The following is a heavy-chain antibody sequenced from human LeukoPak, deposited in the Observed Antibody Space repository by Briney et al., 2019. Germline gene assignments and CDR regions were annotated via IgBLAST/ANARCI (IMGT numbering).Heavy chain of an antibody. CDR2: IYPTGTT. J-gene: IGHJ4*02. CDR1: TGSINSYY. CDR3: GRQGYTASYYFVDY. Sequence: SETLSLTCTVSTGSINSYYWGWVRQPAGKGLERIGRIYPTGTTNYSPSFKSRLTMSLDTSKNQFSLKLRSVTAADTAVYYCGRQGYTASYYFVDYWSQGTLVTVSS. D-gene: IGHD3-10*01. V-gene: IGHV4-4*07.